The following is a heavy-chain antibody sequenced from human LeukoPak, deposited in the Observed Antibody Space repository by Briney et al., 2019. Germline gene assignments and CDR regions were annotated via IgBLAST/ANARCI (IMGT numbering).Heavy chain of an antibody. CDR2: INHSGST. J-gene: IGHJ4*02. Sequence: SETLSLTCAVYGGSFSGYYWSWIRQPPGKGLERIGEINHSGSTNYNPSLKSRVTISVDTSKNQFSLKLSSVTAADTAVYYCARGRSGSYFSFDYWGQGTLVTVSS. CDR3: ARGRSGSYFSFDY. V-gene: IGHV4-34*01. CDR1: GGSFSGYY. D-gene: IGHD1-26*01.